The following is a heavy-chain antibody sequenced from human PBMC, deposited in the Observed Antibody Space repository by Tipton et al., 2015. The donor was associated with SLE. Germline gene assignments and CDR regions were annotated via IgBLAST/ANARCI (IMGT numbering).Heavy chain of an antibody. CDR1: GFTFSTYW. CDR3: AREGGTLYPSLFFGY. Sequence: SLRLSCAASGFTFSTYWMSWVRQAPGKGLEWVANIKQDGGEQNYVDSVKGRLIISRDNAKNALYLQMNNLRAEDTAGHYCAREGGTLYPSLFFGYRGQGTLVPVSP. D-gene: IGHD1-26*01. CDR2: IKQDGGEQ. V-gene: IGHV3-7*01. J-gene: IGHJ4*02.